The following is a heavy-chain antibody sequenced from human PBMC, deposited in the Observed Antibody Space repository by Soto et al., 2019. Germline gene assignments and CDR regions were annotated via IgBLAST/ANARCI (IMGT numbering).Heavy chain of an antibody. Sequence: ASVKVSCKASGGTFSSYAISWVRQAPGQGLEWMGGIIPIFGTANYAQKFQGRVTVTADESTSTAYMELSSLRSEDTAVYYCARDSPYDEGFYFDYWGQGTLVTVSS. V-gene: IGHV1-69*13. J-gene: IGHJ4*02. CDR3: ARDSPYDEGFYFDY. CDR1: GGTFSSYA. D-gene: IGHD3-16*01. CDR2: IIPIFGTA.